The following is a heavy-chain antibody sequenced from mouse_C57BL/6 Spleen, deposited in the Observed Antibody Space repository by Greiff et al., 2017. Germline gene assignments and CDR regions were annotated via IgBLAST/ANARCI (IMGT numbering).Heavy chain of an antibody. CDR1: GYTFTEYT. V-gene: IGHV1-62-2*01. Sequence: QVHVKQSGAELVKPGASVKLSCKASGYTFTEYTIHWVKQRSGQGLEWIGWFYPGSGSIKYNEKFKDKATLTADKSSSTVYMELSRLTSEDSAVYFCARHEDYGSSTSWFAYWGQGTLVTVSA. D-gene: IGHD1-1*01. CDR2: FYPGSGSI. J-gene: IGHJ3*01. CDR3: ARHEDYGSSTSWFAY.